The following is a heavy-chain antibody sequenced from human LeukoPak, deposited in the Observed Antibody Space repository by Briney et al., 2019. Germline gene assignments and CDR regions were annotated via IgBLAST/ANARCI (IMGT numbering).Heavy chain of an antibody. V-gene: IGHV4-59*01. Sequence: PSETLSLTCTVSGGSISSYYWSWIRQPPGKGLERIGYIYYSGSTNYNPSLKSRVTISVDTSKNQFSLKLSSVTAADTAVYYCARGGGYCSGDSCYDYYYYYYMDVWGKGTTVTVSS. J-gene: IGHJ6*03. CDR3: ARGGGYCSGDSCYDYYYYYYMDV. D-gene: IGHD2-15*01. CDR2: IYYSGST. CDR1: GGSISSYY.